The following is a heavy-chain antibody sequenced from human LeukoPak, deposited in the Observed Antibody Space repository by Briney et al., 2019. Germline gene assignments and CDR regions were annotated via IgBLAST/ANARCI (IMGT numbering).Heavy chain of an antibody. D-gene: IGHD3-10*01. CDR3: AKDSRWFGELSSPDSSYYFDY. CDR1: GFTFNDHY. Sequence: GGSLRLSCAVSGFTFNDHYMDWVRQTPWKGLEWIGRSRNKAKSHTIDYAASVKGRFTISRDDSKNSLYLQMNSLRAEDTAVYYCAKDSRWFGELSSPDSSYYFDYWGQGTLVTVSS. CDR2: SRNKAKSHTI. J-gene: IGHJ4*02. V-gene: IGHV3-72*01.